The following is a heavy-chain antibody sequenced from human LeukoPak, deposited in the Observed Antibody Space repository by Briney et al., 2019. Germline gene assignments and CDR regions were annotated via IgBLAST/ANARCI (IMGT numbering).Heavy chain of an antibody. D-gene: IGHD3-22*01. CDR1: GFTFSSYS. CDR2: ISSSSTYI. J-gene: IGHJ4*02. V-gene: IGHV3-21*01. Sequence: GGSLRLSCAASGFTFSSYSMNWVRQAPGKGLEWVSSISSSSTYIYYAESLKGRFTISRDNVKKSLYLQMNSLRPEDTAVYYCASHYYDSSGYYGGYWGQGTLVTVSS. CDR3: ASHYYDSSGYYGGY.